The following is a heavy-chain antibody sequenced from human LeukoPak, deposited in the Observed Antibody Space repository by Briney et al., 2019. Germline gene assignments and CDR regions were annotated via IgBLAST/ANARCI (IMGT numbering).Heavy chain of an antibody. D-gene: IGHD3-9*01. Sequence: SETLSLTCTVSGGSISSGDHYWSWIRQPPGKGLEWIGYIYYSGSTYYNPSLKSRVTISVDTSKNQFSLKLISVTAADAAVYYCSRHAEFDTYDAFDTWGQGTMVTVSS. J-gene: IGHJ3*02. CDR1: GGSISSGDHY. V-gene: IGHV4-30-4*08. CDR2: IYYSGST. CDR3: SRHAEFDTYDAFDT.